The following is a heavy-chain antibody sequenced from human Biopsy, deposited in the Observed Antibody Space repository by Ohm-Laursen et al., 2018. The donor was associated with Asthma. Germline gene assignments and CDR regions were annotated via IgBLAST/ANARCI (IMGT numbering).Heavy chain of an antibody. V-gene: IGHV3-30-3*01. CDR2: ISYDGSNK. CDR1: GFTFSGYA. D-gene: IGHD6-19*01. Sequence: SLRLSCSAFGFTFSGYAMHWVRQAPGKGLEWVAVISYDGSNKYYADSVKGRFTISRDNSKSTLYLQMNSLRAEDTAVYYCAREGIAVAHFDYWGQGTLVTVSS. J-gene: IGHJ4*02. CDR3: AREGIAVAHFDY.